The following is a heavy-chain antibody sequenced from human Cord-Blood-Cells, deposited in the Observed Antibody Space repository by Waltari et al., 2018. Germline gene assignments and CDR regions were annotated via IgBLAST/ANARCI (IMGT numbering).Heavy chain of an antibody. CDR2: TYYRSKLYN. CDR1: GDSVSSNSAA. Sequence: QVQLQQSGPGLVKPSQTLSLTCAISGDSVSSNSAAWNWIRQSPSRGLEWLGTTYYRSKLYNDYAVSVKSRITSNPDTSKNQFSLQLNSVTPEDTAVYYCARDFCSSTSCYDAFDIWGQGTMVTVSS. V-gene: IGHV6-1*01. CDR3: ARDFCSSTSCYDAFDI. D-gene: IGHD2-2*01. J-gene: IGHJ3*02.